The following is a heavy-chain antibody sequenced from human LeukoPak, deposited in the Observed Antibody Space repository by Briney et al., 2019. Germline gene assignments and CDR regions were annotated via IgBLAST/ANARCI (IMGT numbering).Heavy chain of an antibody. CDR2: ISSSSSTI. Sequence: FTFXXYSMNWVRQAPGXXLGWVSYISSSSSTIYYADSVKGRFTVSRDNSKKXLYLQMNRLRAEDTAIYYCXXXXXXXXXXXXXYXXLWXRGTLVXVSS. CDR1: FTFXXYS. CDR3: XXXXXXXXXXXXXYXXL. J-gene: IGHJ2*01. V-gene: IGHV3-48*01.